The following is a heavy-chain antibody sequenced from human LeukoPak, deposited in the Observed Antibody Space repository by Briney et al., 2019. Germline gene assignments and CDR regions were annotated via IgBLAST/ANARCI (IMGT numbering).Heavy chain of an antibody. CDR2: ISSSSSYI. D-gene: IGHD6-19*01. Sequence: KPGGSLRLSCAASGFTFSSYSMNWVRQAPGKGLEWVSSISSSSSYIYYADSVKGRFTISRDNAKNSLYLQMNSLRAEDTAVYYCARDLRWLGSRGTWGQGTLVTVSS. CDR1: GFTFSSYS. J-gene: IGHJ5*02. CDR3: ARDLRWLGSRGT. V-gene: IGHV3-21*01.